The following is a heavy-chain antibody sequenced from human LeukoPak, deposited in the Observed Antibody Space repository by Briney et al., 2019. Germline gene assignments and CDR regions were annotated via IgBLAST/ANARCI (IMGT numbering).Heavy chain of an antibody. CDR2: ISGSGGST. D-gene: IGHD3-10*01. J-gene: IGHJ4*02. Sequence: PGGSLRLSCAASGFTFSSYGMSWVRQAPGKGLEWVSAISGSGGSTYYADSVKGRFTISRDNSKNTLYLQMNSLRAEDTAVYYCANYPGRGVRGVITNDLDYWGQGTLVTVSS. V-gene: IGHV3-23*01. CDR3: ANYPGRGVRGVITNDLDY. CDR1: GFTFSSYG.